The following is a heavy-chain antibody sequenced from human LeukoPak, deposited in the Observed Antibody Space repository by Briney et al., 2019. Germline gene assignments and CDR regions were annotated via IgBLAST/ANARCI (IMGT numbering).Heavy chain of an antibody. V-gene: IGHV3-74*01. CDR1: GFTFSSNW. J-gene: IGHJ6*04. Sequence: GGSLRLSCAASGFTFSSNWMHWVRQAPGEGLVWVSRINSDGSSTSYADSVKGRFTISRDNAKNTLYLQMNSLRAEDTAVYYCARGGDVWGKGTTVTVCS. CDR2: INSDGSST. CDR3: ARGGDV.